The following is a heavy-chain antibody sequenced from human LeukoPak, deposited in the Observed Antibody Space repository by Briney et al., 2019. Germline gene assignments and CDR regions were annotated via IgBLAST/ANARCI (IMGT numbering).Heavy chain of an antibody. CDR2: INKDGSEI. CDR1: RFTLSDYW. J-gene: IGHJ4*02. Sequence: GGSLRLSCAVSRFTLSDYWMRWVRQAPGKGLEWVAAINKDGSEIQYVNSVKGRFTISRDNARNSVCLQMTSLGAEHTAVYYCATYTQDFGAPGGADYWGLGTLVTVSS. D-gene: IGHD2-8*02. V-gene: IGHV3-7*01. CDR3: ATYTQDFGAPGGADY.